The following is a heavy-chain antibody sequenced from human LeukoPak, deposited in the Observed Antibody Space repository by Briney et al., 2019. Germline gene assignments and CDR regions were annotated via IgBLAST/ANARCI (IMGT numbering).Heavy chain of an antibody. CDR2: VTDSGDKV. J-gene: IGHJ4*02. Sequence: GGSLRLSCAASGFTFSSYAMTWVRQAPGKGLERVSAVTDSGDKVFYADSVRGRFTISRDNSKNTLYLQMSSLRVEDTAVYYCVKGSGSSGYYPLNYWGQGTLVTVSS. CDR1: GFTFSSYA. CDR3: VKGSGSSGYYPLNY. D-gene: IGHD3-22*01. V-gene: IGHV3-23*01.